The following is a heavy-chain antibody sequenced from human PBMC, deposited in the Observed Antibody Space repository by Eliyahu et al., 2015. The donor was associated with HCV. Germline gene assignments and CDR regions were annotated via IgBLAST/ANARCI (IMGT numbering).Heavy chain of an antibody. CDR1: GLSPTNARMG. V-gene: IGHV2-26*01. D-gene: IGHD3-22*01. J-gene: IGHJ6*02. Sequence: QVTLKESGPVLVKPTETLTLTCTVSGLSPTNARMGVSWIRHLPGKALEWLAHIFSDDEKSFSTSLKSRLNISKDPSKRQVVLTMTNMDPADTATYYCARIGRYHDSSGYYGYYQYSMDVWGQGTTVTVSS. CDR2: IFSDDEK. CDR3: ARIGRYHDSSGYYGYYQYSMDV.